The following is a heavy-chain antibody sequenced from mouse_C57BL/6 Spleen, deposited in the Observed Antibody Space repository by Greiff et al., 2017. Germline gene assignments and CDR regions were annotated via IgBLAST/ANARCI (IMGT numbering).Heavy chain of an antibody. Sequence: EVKLQESGPGMVKPSQSLSLTCTVTGYSITSGYDWHWIRHFPGNKLEWMGYISYSGSTNYNPSLKSRISITHDTSKNHFFLKLNSVTTEDTATYYCARGGLYYDYHYAMDYWGQGTSVTVSS. CDR1: GYSITSGYD. CDR3: ARGGLYYDYHYAMDY. D-gene: IGHD2-4*01. J-gene: IGHJ4*01. V-gene: IGHV3-1*01. CDR2: ISYSGST.